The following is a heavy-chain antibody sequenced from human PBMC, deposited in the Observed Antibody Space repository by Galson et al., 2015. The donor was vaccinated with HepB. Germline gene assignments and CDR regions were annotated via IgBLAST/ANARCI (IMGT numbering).Heavy chain of an antibody. J-gene: IGHJ4*02. CDR2: INHSGST. CDR3: ARALTLVRSYYGY. V-gene: IGHV4-34*01. CDR1: GGSFSGYY. D-gene: IGHD3-10*01. Sequence: ETLSLTCAVYGGSFSGYYWSWIRQPPGKGLEWIGEINHSGSTNYNPSLKSRVTISVDTSKNQFSLKLSSVTAADTAVYYCARALTLVRSYYGYWGQGTLVTVSS.